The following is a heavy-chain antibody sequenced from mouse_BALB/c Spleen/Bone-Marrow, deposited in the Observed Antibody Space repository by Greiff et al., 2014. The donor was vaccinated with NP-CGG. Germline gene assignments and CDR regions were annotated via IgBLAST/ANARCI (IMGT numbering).Heavy chain of an antibody. Sequence: VQLQQSGTELMKPGASVKISCKATGYTFSSYWIDWVKQRPGHGLEWIGEILPRSGSINYNENFQGKATITADTSSNTAYLQLSSLTSEDTAVYYCAVYYYGISSFVYWGQGTLVTVSA. CDR1: GYTFSSYW. CDR2: ILPRSGSI. CDR3: AVYYYGISSFVY. J-gene: IGHJ3*01. D-gene: IGHD1-1*01. V-gene: IGHV1-9*01.